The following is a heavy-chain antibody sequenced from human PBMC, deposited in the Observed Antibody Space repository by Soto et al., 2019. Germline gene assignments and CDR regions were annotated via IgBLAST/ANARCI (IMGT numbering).Heavy chain of an antibody. CDR3: ARVFPSYYGGDCAYFDS. D-gene: IGHD2-21*02. CDR1: GGSVNSYY. V-gene: IGHV4-59*02. J-gene: IGHJ4*02. CDR2: IFYSGST. Sequence: QVQLQESGPGLVRPSETLSLTCTVSGGSVNSYYWSWIRQTPGKGPEWIGYIFYSGSTNSNPSLKSRASMSVDMSKNQFSLRLSSLTAADTAVYYCARVFPSYYGGDCAYFDSWGQGILVTVSS.